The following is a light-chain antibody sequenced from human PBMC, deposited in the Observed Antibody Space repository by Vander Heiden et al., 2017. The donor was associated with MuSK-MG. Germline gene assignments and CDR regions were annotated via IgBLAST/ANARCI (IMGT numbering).Light chain of an antibody. CDR3: RQQCSSPPCT. V-gene: IGKV3-20*01. J-gene: IGKJ1*01. Sequence: PGLPDRFSGSGSGTDSTLTISRLEPEDFAVYYCRQQCSSPPCTFGQGTKVEIK.